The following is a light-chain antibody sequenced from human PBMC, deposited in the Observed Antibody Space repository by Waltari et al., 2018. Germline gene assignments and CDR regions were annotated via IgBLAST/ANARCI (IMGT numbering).Light chain of an antibody. V-gene: IGKV2D-29*01. CDR2: EVS. Sequence: HSLLHRARKAYWCWHLQKPGQPPQLLIYEVSNRFSGVPDRFSGSGSGTDFTLTLSRVEAEDVGVYFCMQSREPPLTFGGGTTVEIK. J-gene: IGKJ4*01. CDR1: HSLLHRARKAY. CDR3: MQSREPPLT.